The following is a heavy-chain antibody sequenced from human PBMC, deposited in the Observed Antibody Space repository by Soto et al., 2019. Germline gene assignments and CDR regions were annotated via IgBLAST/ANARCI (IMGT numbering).Heavy chain of an antibody. J-gene: IGHJ6*02. CDR2: IIPIFGTA. Sequence: AASVKVSCKASGGTFSSYAISWVRQAPGQGLEWMGGIIPIFGTANYAQKFQGRVTITADESTSTAYMELSSLRSEDTAVYYCARPYDSSGYYYSYYYGMDVWGQGTTVTVSS. D-gene: IGHD3-22*01. CDR3: ARPYDSSGYYYSYYYGMDV. CDR1: GGTFSSYA. V-gene: IGHV1-69*13.